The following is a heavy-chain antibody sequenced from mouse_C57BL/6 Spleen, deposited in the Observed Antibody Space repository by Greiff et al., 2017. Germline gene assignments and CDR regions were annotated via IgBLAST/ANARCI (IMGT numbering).Heavy chain of an antibody. CDR2: IDPSDSYT. D-gene: IGHD2-4*01. V-gene: IGHV1-50*01. CDR3: ARSHYDDDRDYFDY. J-gene: IGHJ2*01. Sequence: QVQLQQPGAELVKPGASVKLSCKASGYTFTSYWMQWVKQRPGQGLEWIGEIDPSDSYTNYNQKFKGKATLTVDTASSTAYMQLSSLTSEDSAVYYCARSHYDDDRDYFDYWGQGTTLTVSS. CDR1: GYTFTSYW.